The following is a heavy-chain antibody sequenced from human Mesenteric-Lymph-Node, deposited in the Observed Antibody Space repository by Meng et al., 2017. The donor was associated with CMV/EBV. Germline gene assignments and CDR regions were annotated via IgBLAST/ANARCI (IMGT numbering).Heavy chain of an antibody. J-gene: IGHJ4*02. CDR3: ARDRIVGTATGYLDY. CDR1: GYSISSGHY. D-gene: IGHD1-26*01. CDR2: MHQSGTT. Sequence: GSLRLSCSVSGYSISSGHYWGWIRQSPGKGLEWIGNMHQSGTTYYNPSLRSRVTISLDTSKNQFSLKLSSVTAADTAVYYCARDRIVGTATGYLDYWGQGTLVTVSS. V-gene: IGHV4-38-2*02.